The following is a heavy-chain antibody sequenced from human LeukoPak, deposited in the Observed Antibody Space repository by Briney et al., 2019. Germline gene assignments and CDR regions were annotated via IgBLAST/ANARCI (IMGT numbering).Heavy chain of an antibody. Sequence: GAPVKVSCKASGGTFSSYAISWVRQAPGQGLEWMGGIIPIFGTANYAQKFQGRVTITTDESTSTAYMELSSLRSEDTAVYYCASGAPGSGRNYWGQGTLVTVSS. CDR1: GGTFSSYA. CDR2: IIPIFGTA. D-gene: IGHD6-19*01. J-gene: IGHJ4*02. V-gene: IGHV1-69*05. CDR3: ASGAPGSGRNY.